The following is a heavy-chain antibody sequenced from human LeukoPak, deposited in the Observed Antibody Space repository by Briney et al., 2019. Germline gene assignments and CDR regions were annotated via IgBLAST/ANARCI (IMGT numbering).Heavy chain of an antibody. V-gene: IGHV3-48*01. Sequence: GGSLRLSCAASGFTFSSYSMNWVRQAPGKGLEWVSYISSSSSTIYYADSVKGRFTISRDNAKNSLYLQMNSLRAEDTAVYYCASATTVTSFDIWGPGTMVTVSS. J-gene: IGHJ3*02. CDR2: ISSSSSTI. D-gene: IGHD4-17*01. CDR1: GFTFSSYS. CDR3: ASATTVTSFDI.